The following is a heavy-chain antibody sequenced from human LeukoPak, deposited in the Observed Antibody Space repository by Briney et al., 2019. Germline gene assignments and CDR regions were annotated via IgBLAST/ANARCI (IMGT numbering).Heavy chain of an antibody. J-gene: IGHJ4*02. CDR2: MNPNSGNS. V-gene: IGHV1-8*01. CDR1: GYTFTNYD. Sequence: ASVKVSYKASGYTFTNYDINWVRQATGQGLEWMGYMNPNSGNSAYAQKFQGRVTITTDASISTASMELSGLRSEDTAVFYCARDGTYCSGGSCYHTVFDYWGQGTLVTVSS. D-gene: IGHD2-15*01. CDR3: ARDGTYCSGGSCYHTVFDY.